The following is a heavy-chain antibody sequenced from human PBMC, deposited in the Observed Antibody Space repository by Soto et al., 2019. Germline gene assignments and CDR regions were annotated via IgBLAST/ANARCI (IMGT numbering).Heavy chain of an antibody. V-gene: IGHV3-15*01. J-gene: IGHJ6*02. CDR2: IKSKTDGGTT. CDR3: TTGGYRRGGSCYPPYYYYYDIDV. CDR1: GFTFSNAW. D-gene: IGHD2-15*01. Sequence: EVQLVESGGGLVKPGGSLRLSCAASGFTFSNAWMSWVRQAPGKGLEWVGRIKSKTDGGTTDYAAPVKGRFTISRDDSKHPLYLQMNSLKTGDTAVYYCTTGGYRRGGSCYPPYYYYYDIDVWGQGTPVKGSS.